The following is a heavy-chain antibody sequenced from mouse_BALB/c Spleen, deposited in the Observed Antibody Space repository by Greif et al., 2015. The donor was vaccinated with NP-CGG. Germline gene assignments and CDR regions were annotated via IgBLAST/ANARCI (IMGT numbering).Heavy chain of an antibody. CDR1: GCTFTSYW. CDR3: ARGPYGSSYGFAY. V-gene: IGHV1S81*02. CDR2: INPSNGRT. Sequence: QVQLQQSGAELVKPGASVKLSCKASGCTFTSYWMHWVKQRPGQGLEWIGEINPSNGRTNYNEKFKSKATLTVDKSSSTAYMQLSSLTSEDSAVYYCARGPYGSSYGFAYWGQGTLVTVSA. J-gene: IGHJ3*01. D-gene: IGHD1-1*01.